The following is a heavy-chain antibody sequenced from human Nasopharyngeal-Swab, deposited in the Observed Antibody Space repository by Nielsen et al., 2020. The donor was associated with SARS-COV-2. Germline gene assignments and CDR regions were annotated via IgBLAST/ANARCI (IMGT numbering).Heavy chain of an antibody. J-gene: IGHJ4*02. CDR1: GFTFSSYW. V-gene: IGHV3-74*01. CDR3: ARENWGKLDY. CDR2: INTDGTTT. Sequence: GGSLRLSCAASGFTFSSYWMHWVRQPPGKGLQWVSRINTDGTTTNYADSVRGRFTISRDNAKNSLYLQMNSLRADDTAVYYCARENWGKLDYWGQGTLVTVSS. D-gene: IGHD3-16*01.